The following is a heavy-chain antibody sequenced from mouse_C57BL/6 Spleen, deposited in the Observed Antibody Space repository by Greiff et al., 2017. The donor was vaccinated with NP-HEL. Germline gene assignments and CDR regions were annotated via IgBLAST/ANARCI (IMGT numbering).Heavy chain of an antibody. CDR1: GYTFTSYW. J-gene: IGHJ4*01. CDR2: IYPGSGST. V-gene: IGHV1-55*01. CDR3: ARADYAMDY. Sequence: VQLQQSGAELVKPGASVTMSCKASGYTFTSYWITWVKQRPGQGLEWIGDIYPGSGSTNYNEKFKSKATLTVDTSSSTAYMQLSSLTSEDSAVYYCARADYAMDYWGQGTSVTVSS.